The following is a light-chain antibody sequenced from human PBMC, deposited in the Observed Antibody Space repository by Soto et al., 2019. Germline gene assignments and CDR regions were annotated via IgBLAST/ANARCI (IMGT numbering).Light chain of an antibody. V-gene: IGKV1-33*01. CDR3: QQYDNLPFT. CDR2: AAS. Sequence: DIQMTQSPSSLSASVGDRVTITCQASQDVSNYLSWYQQKPGKAPNLLIYAASNLETGVPLRFSGSGSGTHFTFTISSLQPEDIETDYCQQYDNLPFTFGGGNNVEIK. J-gene: IGKJ4*01. CDR1: QDVSNY.